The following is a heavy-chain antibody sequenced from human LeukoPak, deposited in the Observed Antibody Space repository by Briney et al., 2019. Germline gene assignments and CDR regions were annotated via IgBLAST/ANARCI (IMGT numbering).Heavy chain of an antibody. CDR2: IYYSGTT. V-gene: IGHV4-61*01. Sequence: SETLSLTCTVSGGSVSSGSYYRSWIRQPPGKGLEWIGNIYYSGTTNYNPSLKSRVTISVDTSKNQFSLKLSSVTAADTAVYYCASMGDDYLYYFDYWGQGILVTVSS. CDR3: ASMGDDYLYYFDY. D-gene: IGHD2-21*02. CDR1: GGSVSSGSYY. J-gene: IGHJ4*02.